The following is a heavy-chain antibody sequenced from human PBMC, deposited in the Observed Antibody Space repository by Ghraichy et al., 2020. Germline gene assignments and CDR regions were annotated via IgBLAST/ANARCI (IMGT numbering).Heavy chain of an antibody. Sequence: SVKVSCKASGGTFSSYAISWVRQAPGQGLEWMGGIIPIFGTANYAQKFQGRVTITADESTSTAYMELSSLRSEDTAVYYCARGDQLLYGEWNWFDPWGQGTLVTVSS. J-gene: IGHJ5*02. CDR3: ARGDQLLYGEWNWFDP. CDR2: IIPIFGTA. D-gene: IGHD2-2*02. V-gene: IGHV1-69*13. CDR1: GGTFSSYA.